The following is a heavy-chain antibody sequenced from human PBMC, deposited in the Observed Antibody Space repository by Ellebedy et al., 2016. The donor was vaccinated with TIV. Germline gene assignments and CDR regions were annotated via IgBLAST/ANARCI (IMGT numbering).Heavy chain of an antibody. J-gene: IGHJ5*02. D-gene: IGHD2-2*01. V-gene: IGHV4-59*01. Sequence: SETLSLTCSVSDASITNYYWNWIRQPPGKGLEWIGHIHYRGYTMYNPSLNGRVAMSVDTSKNQFSLRLTSVTAADTATYYCARRVAMAGVRAESWLDPWGQGVLVTVSS. CDR1: DASITNYY. CDR2: IHYRGYT. CDR3: ARRVAMAGVRAESWLDP.